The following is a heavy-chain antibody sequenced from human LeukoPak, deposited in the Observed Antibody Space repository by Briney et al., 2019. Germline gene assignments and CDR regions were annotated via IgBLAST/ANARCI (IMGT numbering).Heavy chain of an antibody. J-gene: IGHJ4*02. CDR3: AKARDRGGYQRFDY. CDR1: GFTFSSYS. V-gene: IGHV3-21*05. D-gene: IGHD5-12*01. CDR2: ISGSGSDI. Sequence: GGSLRLSCAASGFTFSSYSMNWVRQAPGKGLEWLAYISGSGSDIYYADSVKGRFTISRDNAKNSLYLQMNSLRAEDTAVYYCAKARDRGGYQRFDYWGQGTLVTVSS.